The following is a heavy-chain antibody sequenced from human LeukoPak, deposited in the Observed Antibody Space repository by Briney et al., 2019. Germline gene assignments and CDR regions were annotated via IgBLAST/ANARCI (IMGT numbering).Heavy chain of an antibody. J-gene: IGHJ4*02. CDR3: ARLNVYSNYIDY. CDR1: GGSISSYY. V-gene: IGHV4-59*01. CDR2: IYYSGST. Sequence: SETLSLTCTVSGGSISSYYWSWIRQPPGKGLEWIGYIYYSGSTNYNPSLKSRVTISVDTSKNQFSLKLSSVTAADTAVYYCARLNVYSNYIDYWGQGTLVTVSS. D-gene: IGHD4-11*01.